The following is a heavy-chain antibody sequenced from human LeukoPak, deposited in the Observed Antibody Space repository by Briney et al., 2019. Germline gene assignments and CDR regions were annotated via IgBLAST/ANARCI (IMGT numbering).Heavy chain of an antibody. D-gene: IGHD1-26*01. J-gene: IGHJ4*02. Sequence: PSETLSLTCTVSGGSISSSSYYWGWIRQPPGKGLEWIGSIYYSGSTYYNPSLKSRVTISVDTSKNQFSLKLSSVTAADTAVYYCARRIPLTYSGSYYFVGALDYWGQGTPVTVSS. CDR3: ARRIPLTYSGSYYFVGALDY. V-gene: IGHV4-39*01. CDR2: IYYSGST. CDR1: GGSISSSSYY.